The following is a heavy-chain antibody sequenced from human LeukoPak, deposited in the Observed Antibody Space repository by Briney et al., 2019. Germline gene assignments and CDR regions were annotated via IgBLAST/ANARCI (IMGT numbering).Heavy chain of an antibody. CDR2: IYSGGST. Sequence: GGSLRLSCAASGFTVSSNYMSWVRQAPGKGLEWVSVIYSGGSTYYADSVKGRFTTSRDNSKNTLYLQMNSLRAEDTAVYYCARGRRHGSGSYSKGGWFDPWGQGTLVTVSS. CDR3: ARGRRHGSGSYSKGGWFDP. V-gene: IGHV3-66*01. D-gene: IGHD3-10*01. J-gene: IGHJ5*02. CDR1: GFTVSSNY.